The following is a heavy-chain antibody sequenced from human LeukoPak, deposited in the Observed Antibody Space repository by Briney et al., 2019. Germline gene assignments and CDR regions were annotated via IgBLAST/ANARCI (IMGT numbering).Heavy chain of an antibody. V-gene: IGHV3-48*01. CDR3: ASPYPDY. J-gene: IGHJ4*02. Sequence: GGSLRLSCGASGFTFSSYSMNWVRQAPGKGLEWVSYISSSSSSIYYADSVKGRFTISRDNAENSLYLQMNSLRAEDTAVYYCASPYPDYWGQGTLVTVSS. CDR1: GFTFSSYS. CDR2: ISSSSSSI.